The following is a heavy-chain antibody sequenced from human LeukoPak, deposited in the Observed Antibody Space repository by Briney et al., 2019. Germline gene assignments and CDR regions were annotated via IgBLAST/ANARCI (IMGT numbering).Heavy chain of an antibody. D-gene: IGHD3-22*01. CDR3: ARHQGHDFYDSSGYYSFDY. V-gene: IGHV4-59*08. CDR1: GGSINNYY. Sequence: SETLSLTCIVSGGSINNYYWSWIRQPPGKGLEWIGYIYYTGSTNYSPSLKRRVTISADTSKNQFSLKLRSVTAADTAVYFCARHQGHDFYDSSGYYSFDYRGQGTLVTVSS. J-gene: IGHJ4*02. CDR2: IYYTGST.